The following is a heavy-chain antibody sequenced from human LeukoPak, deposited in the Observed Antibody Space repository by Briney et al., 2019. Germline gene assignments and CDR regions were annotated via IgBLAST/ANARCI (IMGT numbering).Heavy chain of an antibody. J-gene: IGHJ4*02. D-gene: IGHD3-22*01. V-gene: IGHV4-61*01. Sequence: SETLSLTCTVSGGSVSSGSYYWSWIRQPPGKGLEWIGYIYYSGSTNYNPSLKSRVTISVDTSKNQFSLKLSSVTAADTAVYYCARRAYYDSSGYLPWWGQGTLVTVSS. CDR2: IYYSGST. CDR3: ARRAYYDSSGYLPW. CDR1: GGSVSSGSYY.